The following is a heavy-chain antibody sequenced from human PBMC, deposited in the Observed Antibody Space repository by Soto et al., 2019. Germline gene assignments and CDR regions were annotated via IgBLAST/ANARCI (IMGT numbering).Heavy chain of an antibody. D-gene: IGHD2-8*01. CDR1: GYTLSRHG. J-gene: IGHJ5*02. CDR2: ISAYNGNT. CDR3: ARADTVLMVYANGFDP. V-gene: IGHV1-18*01. Sequence: ASVKVSCKASGYTLSRHGINWVRQAPGQGLEWMGWISAYNGNTNYAQKLQGRVTMTTDTSTSTAYMELRSLRSDDTAVYYCARADTVLMVYANGFDPWGQGTLVTAPQ.